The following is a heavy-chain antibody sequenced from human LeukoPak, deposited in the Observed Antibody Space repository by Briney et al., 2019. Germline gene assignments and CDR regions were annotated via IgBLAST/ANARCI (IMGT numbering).Heavy chain of an antibody. CDR2: IYYSGST. CDR1: GGSISSGGYY. D-gene: IGHD3-22*01. V-gene: IGHV4-31*03. CDR3: ARGYYDSSGYYGYDY. J-gene: IGHJ4*02. Sequence: SETLSLTCTVSGGSISSGGYYWSWIRQHPGKGLEWIGYIYYSGSTCYNPSLKSRVTISVDTSKNQFSLKLSSVTAADTAVYYCARGYYDSSGYYGYDYWGQGTLVTVSS.